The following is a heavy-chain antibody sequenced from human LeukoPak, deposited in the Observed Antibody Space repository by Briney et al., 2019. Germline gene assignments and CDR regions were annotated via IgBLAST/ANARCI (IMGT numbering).Heavy chain of an antibody. CDR2: IYSGGST. CDR1: GFTVSSNY. V-gene: IGHV3-53*04. J-gene: IGHJ3*02. D-gene: IGHD1-26*01. Sequence: PGGSLRLSCAASGFTVSSNYMSGVRQAPGKGLEWVSVIYSGGSTYYADSVKGRFTISRHNSKNTLYLQMNSLRAEDTAVYYCASGGSEGGSKSDAFDIWGQGTMVTVSS. CDR3: ASGGSEGGSKSDAFDI.